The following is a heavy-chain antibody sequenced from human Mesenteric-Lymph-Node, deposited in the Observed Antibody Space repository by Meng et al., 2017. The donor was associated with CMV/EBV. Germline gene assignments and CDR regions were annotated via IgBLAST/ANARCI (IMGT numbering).Heavy chain of an antibody. CDR1: WFSLSTTGVG. CDR2: IYWDDDK. V-gene: IGHV2-5*02. D-gene: IGHD5-18*01. J-gene: IGHJ4*02. CDR3: AHRRLGFTYGTYFDY. Sequence: SWFSLSTTGVGVGWIRQPPGKALEWLVLIYWDDDKRYSPSLKSRLTITKDTSKNQVVLTMTNMDPVDTATYYCAHRRLGFTYGTYFDYWGLGTLVTVSS.